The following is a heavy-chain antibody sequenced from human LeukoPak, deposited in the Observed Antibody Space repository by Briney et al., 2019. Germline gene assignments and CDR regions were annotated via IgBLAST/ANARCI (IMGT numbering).Heavy chain of an antibody. V-gene: IGHV3-33*01. Sequence: GGSLRLSCAASGSTFSSYGMHWVRQAPGKGLEWVAVIWYDGSNKYYADSVKGRFTISRDNSKNTLYLQMNSLRAEDTAVYYCARERGYCSGGSCYGWFDPWGQGTLVTVSS. D-gene: IGHD2-15*01. CDR2: IWYDGSNK. CDR3: ARERGYCSGGSCYGWFDP. CDR1: GSTFSSYG. J-gene: IGHJ5*02.